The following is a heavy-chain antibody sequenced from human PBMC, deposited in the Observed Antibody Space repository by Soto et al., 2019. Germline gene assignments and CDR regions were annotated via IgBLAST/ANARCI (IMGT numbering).Heavy chain of an antibody. V-gene: IGHV3-23*01. CDR3: AKDAVAYNGKWDWFDS. CDR1: RFIFSDYA. Sequence: DVQMLESGGGLVQPGGSLTLSCAASRFIFSDYAMNWFRQAPGKGLEWVSSIGGGTTDRSYADTVKGPFIISRDNSKNAMDLQMNSLIDDDTAVYYCAKDAVAYNGKWDWFDSWGQGTLVTVSS. J-gene: IGHJ5*01. D-gene: IGHD6-19*01. CDR2: IGGGTTDR.